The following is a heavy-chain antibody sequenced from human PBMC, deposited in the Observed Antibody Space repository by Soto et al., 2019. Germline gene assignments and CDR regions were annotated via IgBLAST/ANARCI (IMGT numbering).Heavy chain of an antibody. CDR1: GGTFSSYA. V-gene: IGHV1-69*13. D-gene: IGHD3-10*01. CDR2: IIPIFGTA. Sequence: GASVKVSCKASGGTFSSYAISWVRQAPGQGLEWMGGIIPIFGTANYAQKFQGRVTITADESTSTAYMELSSLRSEDTAVYYCARARKGALLWFGGYYFDYWGQGTLVTVSS. J-gene: IGHJ4*02. CDR3: ARARKGALLWFGGYYFDY.